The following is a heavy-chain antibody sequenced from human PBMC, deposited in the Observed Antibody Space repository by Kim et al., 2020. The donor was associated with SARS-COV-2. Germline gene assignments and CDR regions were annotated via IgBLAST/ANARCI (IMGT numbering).Heavy chain of an antibody. V-gene: IGHV3-23*01. J-gene: IGHJ5*02. CDR2: ISGSGGST. D-gene: IGHD6-13*01. Sequence: GGSLRLSCAASGFTFSSYAMSWVRQAPGKGLEWVSAISGSGGSTYYADSVKGRFTISRDNSKNTLYLQMNSLRAEDTAVYYYAKGSGYSSSWTEGYNWFDPWGQGTLVTVSS. CDR1: GFTFSSYA. CDR3: AKGSGYSSSWTEGYNWFDP.